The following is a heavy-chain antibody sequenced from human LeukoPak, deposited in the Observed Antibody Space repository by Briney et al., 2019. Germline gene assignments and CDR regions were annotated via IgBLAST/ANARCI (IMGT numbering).Heavy chain of an antibody. CDR1: GFAFSNYW. Sequence: GGSLRLSCAASGFAFSNYWLHWVRQAPGKGLEWVARINTHGSSTNYADSVKGRFTISRDNAKNTLYLQMTSLSAEDTAVYYCAKYSRQYYFDYWGQGTLVTVSS. CDR2: INTHGSST. CDR3: AKYSRQYYFDY. J-gene: IGHJ4*02. V-gene: IGHV3-74*01. D-gene: IGHD6-6*01.